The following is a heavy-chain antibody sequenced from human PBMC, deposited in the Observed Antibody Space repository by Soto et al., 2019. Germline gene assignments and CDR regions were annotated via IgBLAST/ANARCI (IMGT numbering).Heavy chain of an antibody. CDR2: IYYSGST. D-gene: IGHD2-8*02. CDR3: ARGYWALRAFDI. V-gene: IGHV4-59*01. Sequence: SETLSLTCTVSGGSISSYYWSWIRQPPGKGLGWIGYIYYSGSTNYNPSLKSRVTISVDTSKNQFSLKLSSVTAADTAVYYCARGYWALRAFDIWGQGTMVTVSS. J-gene: IGHJ3*02. CDR1: GGSISSYY.